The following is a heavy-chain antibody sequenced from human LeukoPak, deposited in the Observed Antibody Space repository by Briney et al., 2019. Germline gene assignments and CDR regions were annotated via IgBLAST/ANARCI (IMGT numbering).Heavy chain of an antibody. Sequence: PGGSLRLSCVASGFDFSAHAVDWVRQAPGKELEWISGISGSGDFAYYRDSVKGRFTISRGNSENTLFLQMNSLRAEDTALYYCAKGMTFQYHYSWDVWGQGTSVTVSS. D-gene: IGHD3-16*01. V-gene: IGHV3-23*01. CDR3: AKGMTFQYHYSWDV. CDR2: ISGSGDFA. J-gene: IGHJ6*02. CDR1: GFDFSAHA.